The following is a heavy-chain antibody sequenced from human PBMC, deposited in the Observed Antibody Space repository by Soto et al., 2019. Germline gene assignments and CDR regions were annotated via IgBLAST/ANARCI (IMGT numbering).Heavy chain of an antibody. Sequence: SQTLSHTCAISGDSVSSNTAAWNWIGSSPSRGLEWLGRTYYRSNWRHDYAVSVKSRITVNPDTSKNHFSLQLNSVTPDDTAVYYCARGVAGSGFDLWGQGTLVTVSS. V-gene: IGHV6-1*01. J-gene: IGHJ4*02. CDR3: ARGVAGSGFDL. CDR2: TYYRSNWRH. D-gene: IGHD6-19*01. CDR1: GDSVSSNTAA.